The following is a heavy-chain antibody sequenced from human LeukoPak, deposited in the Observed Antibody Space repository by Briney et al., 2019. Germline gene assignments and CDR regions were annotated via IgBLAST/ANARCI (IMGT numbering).Heavy chain of an antibody. J-gene: IGHJ4*02. D-gene: IGHD5-12*01. V-gene: IGHV1-18*01. CDR3: ARESGYDPQAPFDY. CDR1: GYTFTSYG. CDR2: ISAYNGNT. Sequence: ASVKVSCKASGYTFTSYGISWVRQAPGQGLEWMGWISAYNGNTHYAQKLQGRVTMTTDTSTSTAYMELRSLRSDDTAVVYCARESGYDPQAPFDYWGQGTLVTVSS.